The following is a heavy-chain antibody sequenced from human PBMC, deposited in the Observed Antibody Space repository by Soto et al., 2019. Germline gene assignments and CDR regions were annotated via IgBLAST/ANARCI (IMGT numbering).Heavy chain of an antibody. CDR3: ARRDCSSTSCYRDNSYYGMDV. CDR2: IDPSDSYT. CDR1: GYSFTSYW. D-gene: IGHD2-2*02. V-gene: IGHV5-10-1*01. Sequence: GESLKISCKGSGYSFTSYWISWVRQMPGKGLEWMGRIDPSDSYTNYSPSFQGHVTISADKSISTAYLQWSSLKASDTAMYYCARRDCSSTSCYRDNSYYGMDVWGQGTTVTVSS. J-gene: IGHJ6*02.